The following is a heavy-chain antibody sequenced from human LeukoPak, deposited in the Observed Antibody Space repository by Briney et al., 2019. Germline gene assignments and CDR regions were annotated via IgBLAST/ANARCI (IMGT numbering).Heavy chain of an antibody. V-gene: IGHV3-9*01. CDR2: ISWNSGSI. D-gene: IGHD6-19*01. CDR3: AKGYSSGWNYFDY. Sequence: GGSLRLSCAASGFTFNNYAMSWVRQAPGKGLEWVSGISWNSGSIGYADSVKGRFTISRDNAKNSLYLQMNSLRAEDTALYYCAKGYSSGWNYFDYWGQGTLVTVSS. J-gene: IGHJ4*02. CDR1: GFTFNNYA.